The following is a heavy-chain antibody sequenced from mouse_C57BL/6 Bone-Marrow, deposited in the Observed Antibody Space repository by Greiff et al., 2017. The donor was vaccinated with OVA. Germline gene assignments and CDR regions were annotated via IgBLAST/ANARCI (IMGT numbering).Heavy chain of an antibody. CDR3: ARTPLYYYGSSPRYFDV. CDR1: GYTFTSYD. CDR2: IYPRDGST. V-gene: IGHV1-85*01. D-gene: IGHD1-1*01. Sequence: QVQLKESGPELVKPGASVKLFCKASGYTFTSYDINWVKQRPGQGLEWIGWIYPRDGSTKYNEKFKGTATLTVDTSSSTAYMELHSLTSEDSAVYFCARTPLYYYGSSPRYFDVWGTGTTVTVSS. J-gene: IGHJ1*03.